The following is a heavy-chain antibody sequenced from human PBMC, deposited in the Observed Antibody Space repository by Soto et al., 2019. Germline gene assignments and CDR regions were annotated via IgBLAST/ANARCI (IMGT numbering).Heavy chain of an antibody. J-gene: IGHJ3*02. CDR2: ISYDGSNK. V-gene: IGHV3-30-3*01. CDR1: GFTFSSYA. CDR3: ARDLPGIAVAGSNSNAFEI. Sequence: QVQLVESGGGVVQPGRSLRLSCAASGFTFSSYAMHWVRQAPGKGLEWVAVISYDGSNKYYADSVKGRFTISRDNSNNPLYLQMNSLRAEDTAVYYCARDLPGIAVAGSNSNAFEIWGQGTMVTVSS. D-gene: IGHD6-19*01.